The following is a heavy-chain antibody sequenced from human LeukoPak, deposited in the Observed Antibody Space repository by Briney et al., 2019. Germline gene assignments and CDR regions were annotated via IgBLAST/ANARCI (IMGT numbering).Heavy chain of an antibody. CDR2: LKEDGNEK. CDR1: GFTLSRYG. V-gene: IGHV3-7*01. Sequence: GGSLTLSCATSGFTLSRYGVAWVRQAPGKGLEGVADLKEDGNEKNYLASTQGRLTISRDIAGNAVHLKMNSLRVEDTAVYYCTRMLLFQSSSYRPSDYWGQGTLVTVSS. J-gene: IGHJ4*02. CDR3: TRMLLFQSSSYRPSDY. D-gene: IGHD3-22*01.